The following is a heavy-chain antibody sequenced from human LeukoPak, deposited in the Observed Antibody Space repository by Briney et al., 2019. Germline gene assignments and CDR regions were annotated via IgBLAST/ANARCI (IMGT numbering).Heavy chain of an antibody. D-gene: IGHD6-13*01. V-gene: IGHV4-4*02. CDR1: GGSISSSNW. Sequence: PSGTLSLTCAVSGGSISSSNWWSWVRQPPGKGLEWIGEIYHSVSTNYNPSLKSRVTISVDTSKNQFSLKLSSVTAADTAVYYCARFSSLIEQHLTSWGQGTLVTVSS. CDR2: IYHSVST. J-gene: IGHJ5*02. CDR3: ARFSSLIEQHLTS.